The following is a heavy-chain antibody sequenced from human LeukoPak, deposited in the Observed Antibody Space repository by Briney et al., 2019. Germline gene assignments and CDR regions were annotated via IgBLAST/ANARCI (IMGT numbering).Heavy chain of an antibody. Sequence: GGSLRLSCAASGFAFSSNWMHWVRQTPGKGLVWVSRINCGGSGTSYAASVEGRFTISRDNVKNTLYLQMDSLRAEDTAVYYCATSLGPLTEYWGQGTLVAVSS. CDR3: ATSLGPLTEY. J-gene: IGHJ4*02. CDR1: GFAFSSNW. CDR2: INCGGSGT. D-gene: IGHD7-27*01. V-gene: IGHV3-74*01.